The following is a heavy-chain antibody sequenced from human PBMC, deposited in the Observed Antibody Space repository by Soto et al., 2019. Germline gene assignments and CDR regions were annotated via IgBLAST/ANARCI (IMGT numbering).Heavy chain of an antibody. CDR2: ISYDGSNK. CDR3: AKSHGVAAAVYYFDY. V-gene: IGHV3-30*18. Sequence: SGGSLRLSCAASGFTFSSYGMHWVRQAPGKGLERVAVISYDGSNKYYADSVKGRFTISRDNSKNTLYLQMNSLRAEDTAVYYCAKSHGVAAAVYYFDYWGQGTLVTVSS. D-gene: IGHD6-13*01. J-gene: IGHJ4*02. CDR1: GFTFSSYG.